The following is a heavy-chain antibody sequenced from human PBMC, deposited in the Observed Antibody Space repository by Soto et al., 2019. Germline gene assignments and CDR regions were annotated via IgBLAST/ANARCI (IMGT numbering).Heavy chain of an antibody. J-gene: IGHJ4*02. V-gene: IGHV4-34*01. CDR3: ANDSRDY. D-gene: IGHD4-4*01. CDR2: INDAGVT. CDR1: GGSFSGYY. Sequence: PSETLSLTCAYGGSFSGYYWSWIRQPPGKGLEWIGEINDAGVTYYNPSLMSRVTISVDLSKKQYSLKLTSVTAADTAVYYCANDSRDYWGQGTQVTVSS.